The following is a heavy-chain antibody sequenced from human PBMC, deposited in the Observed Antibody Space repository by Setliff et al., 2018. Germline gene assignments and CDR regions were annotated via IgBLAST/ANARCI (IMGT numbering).Heavy chain of an antibody. CDR1: GVSITSGHY. J-gene: IGHJ3*02. CDR2: IHQRGRT. D-gene: IGHD3-3*01. V-gene: IGHV4-38-2*01. CDR3: ASPGRDNLDSPFDAFDI. Sequence: ASETLSLTCAVSGVSITSGHYWGWIRQSPGKGLEWLATIHQRGRTYYNPSLNSRVTISLDTSKNHFSLKLRSVTAEDSAVYYCASPGRDNLDSPFDAFDIWGQGTKVTVSS.